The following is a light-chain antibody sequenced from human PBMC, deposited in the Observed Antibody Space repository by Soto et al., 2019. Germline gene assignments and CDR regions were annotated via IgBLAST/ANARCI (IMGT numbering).Light chain of an antibody. V-gene: IGLV2-14*03. CDR3: ASYTGSSTYF. CDR1: SGDVGFYDF. Sequence: QSVLTQPASMSGSPGQSITISCTGTSGDVGFYDFVSWYQQHPGKVPRLIIYGVTKRPSGVSHRFSGSKSGNTASLTISGLQVEDEAAYYCASYTGSSTYFFGGGTKLTVL. J-gene: IGLJ2*01. CDR2: GVT.